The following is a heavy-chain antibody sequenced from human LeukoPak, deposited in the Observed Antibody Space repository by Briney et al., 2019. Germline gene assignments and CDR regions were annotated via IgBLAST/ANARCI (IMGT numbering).Heavy chain of an antibody. CDR1: GGSISSYY. Sequence: SETLSLTCTVSGGSISSYYWSWIRQPPGKGLEWIGYIYYSGSTNYNPSLKSRVTISVDTSKNQFSLKLSSVTAGDTAVYYCARGEGYYYYGMDVWGQGTTVTVSS. D-gene: IGHD1-26*01. J-gene: IGHJ6*02. CDR2: IYYSGST. V-gene: IGHV4-59*01. CDR3: ARGEGYYYYGMDV.